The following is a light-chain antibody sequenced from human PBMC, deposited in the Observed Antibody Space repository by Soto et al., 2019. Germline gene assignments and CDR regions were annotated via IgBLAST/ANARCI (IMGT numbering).Light chain of an antibody. CDR1: QSVSSSY. J-gene: IGKJ4*01. Sequence: EIVLTQSPGTLSLSPGERATLSCRASQSVSSSYLAGYQQKPGQPPRLLIYGASSRATGIPDRFSGSGSGTDFTLTITRLGPEEFAVYYCQHYRTSFGGGTKVEIK. CDR3: QHYRTS. CDR2: GAS. V-gene: IGKV3-20*01.